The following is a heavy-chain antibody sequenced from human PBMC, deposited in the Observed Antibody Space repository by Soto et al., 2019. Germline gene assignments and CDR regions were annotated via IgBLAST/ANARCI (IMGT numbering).Heavy chain of an antibody. V-gene: IGHV4-4*02. J-gene: IGHJ6*02. CDR3: ARADSSSSDYYYGMDV. Sequence: QVQLQESGPGLVKPSGTLSLTCAVSGGSISSSNWWSWVRQPPGKGLDWIGEIYHSGSTNYNPSLTSRVTISVDKSKNQFSLKLSSVTAADTAVYYCARADSSSSDYYYGMDVWGQGTTVTVSS. D-gene: IGHD6-6*01. CDR1: GGSISSSNW. CDR2: IYHSGST.